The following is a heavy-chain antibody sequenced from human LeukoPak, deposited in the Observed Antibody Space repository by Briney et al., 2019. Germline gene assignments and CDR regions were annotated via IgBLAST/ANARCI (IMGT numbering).Heavy chain of an antibody. CDR2: IHSAGGT. V-gene: IGHV4-59*08. CDR3: ARLTGGDPWPQRGWFDL. D-gene: IGHD2-21*02. J-gene: IGHJ5*02. CDR1: DGSVSGSY. Sequence: SETLFLTCSVSDGSVSGSYWIWIRQTPGNGLEWVAYIHSAGGTNYNPSLKGRVTISVDTSKNQFSLKLRSVAAADTAVYFCARLTGGDPWPQRGWFDLWGQGTLVTVSS.